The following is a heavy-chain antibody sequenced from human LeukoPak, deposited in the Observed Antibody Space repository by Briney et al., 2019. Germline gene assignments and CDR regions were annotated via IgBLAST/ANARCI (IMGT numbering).Heavy chain of an antibody. CDR3: ARGDYDSSGYYVRDYYFDY. J-gene: IGHJ4*02. V-gene: IGHV4-61*02. D-gene: IGHD3-22*01. Sequence: ASETLSLTCTVSGNSISSGDNYWSWIRQPAGKGLEWIGRIYTSGSTNYNPSLKSRVTISVDTSKNQFSLKLSSVTAAGTAVYYCARGDYDSSGYYVRDYYFDYWGQGTLVTVSS. CDR2: IYTSGST. CDR1: GNSISSGDNY.